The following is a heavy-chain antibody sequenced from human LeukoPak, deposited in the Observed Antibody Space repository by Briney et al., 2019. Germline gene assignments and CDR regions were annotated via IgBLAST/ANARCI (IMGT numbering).Heavy chain of an antibody. CDR3: ARDLGAAAGNGWFDP. D-gene: IGHD6-13*01. V-gene: IGHV4-30-2*01. CDR2: IYHSGST. Sequence: SETLSLTCTVSGGSISSGGYYWSWIRQPPGKGLEWIGYIYHSGSTYYNPSLKSRVTISVDRSKNQFSLKLSSVTAADTAVYYCARDLGAAAGNGWFDPWGQGTLVTVSS. J-gene: IGHJ5*02. CDR1: GGSISSGGYY.